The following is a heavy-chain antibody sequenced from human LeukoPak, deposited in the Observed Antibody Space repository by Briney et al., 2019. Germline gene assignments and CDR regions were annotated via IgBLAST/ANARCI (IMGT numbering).Heavy chain of an antibody. J-gene: IGHJ6*03. CDR3: ARGSRRDGDYSYYMDV. CDR1: GGTFSSYA. V-gene: IGHV1-69*05. CDR2: IIPIFDTA. Sequence: SVKVSCKASGGTFSSYAINWVRQAPGQGLEWMGGIIPIFDTANFAQKFQGRVTITTDESTNTAYMELSSLKSEDTALYYCARGSRRDGDYSYYMDVWGKGTTVTVPS. D-gene: IGHD5-24*01.